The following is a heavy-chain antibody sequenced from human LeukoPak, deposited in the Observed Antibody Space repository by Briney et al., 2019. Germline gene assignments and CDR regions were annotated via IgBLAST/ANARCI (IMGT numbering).Heavy chain of an antibody. CDR3: ATQAGITIFGRYFDY. Sequence: HGVSQRLSCAASGFTFSNSWMNWVRQAPGKGLLWVSRINTDGSSTTYADSVKGRFTISRDNAKNTLYLQMNSLRAEDTGVYYCATQAGITIFGRYFDYWGQGTLVTVSS. CDR1: GFTFSNSW. CDR2: INTDGSST. J-gene: IGHJ4*02. V-gene: IGHV3-74*01. D-gene: IGHD3-3*01.